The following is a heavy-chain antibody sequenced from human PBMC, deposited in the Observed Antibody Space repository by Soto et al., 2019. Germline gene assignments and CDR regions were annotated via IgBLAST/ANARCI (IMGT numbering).Heavy chain of an antibody. D-gene: IGHD6-6*01. CDR1: GFTFSSHG. J-gene: IGHJ3*01. Sequence: EAQLLESGGDWAQPGGSLRLSCAASGFTFSSHGMSWVRQAPGKGLEWIAGLSRGCGTTYYADSVKGRFTISRDNSKNTLDLIMNSLKVEDTALYYCAKDGQYRTDGFDVWGQGTMVTVSS. CDR2: LSRGCGTT. V-gene: IGHV3-23*01. CDR3: AKDGQYRTDGFDV.